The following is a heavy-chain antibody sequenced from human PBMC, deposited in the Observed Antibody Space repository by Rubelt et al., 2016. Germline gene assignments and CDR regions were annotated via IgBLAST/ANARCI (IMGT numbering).Heavy chain of an antibody. V-gene: IGHV2-70*15. J-gene: IGHJ6*02. CDR3: ARILLPDYYDSSGGMDV. CDR1: GFSLSTSGLC. CDR2: IDWDDAK. Sequence: QVTLRESGPALVKPTQTLTLTCPFSGFSLSTSGLCVSWIRQPPGKALEWLARIDWDDAKYYRPSLKTRLTISKETPKNQGVLTMTNMDSVDTATYYCARILLPDYYDSSGGMDVWGQGTTVTVSS. D-gene: IGHD3-22*01.